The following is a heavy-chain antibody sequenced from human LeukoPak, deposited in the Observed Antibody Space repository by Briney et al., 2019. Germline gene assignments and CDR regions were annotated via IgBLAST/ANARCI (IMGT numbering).Heavy chain of an antibody. CDR3: AKEFPWALMTFDY. Sequence: GGSLRLSCAVSGFTFSSYAVSWVRQAPGKGLEWVSAISGSGGSTYYADSVKGRFTISRGNSKNTLYLQMNSLRAEDTAVYYCAKEFPWALMTFDYWGQGTLVTVSS. D-gene: IGHD7-27*01. J-gene: IGHJ4*02. V-gene: IGHV3-23*01. CDR2: ISGSGGST. CDR1: GFTFSSYA.